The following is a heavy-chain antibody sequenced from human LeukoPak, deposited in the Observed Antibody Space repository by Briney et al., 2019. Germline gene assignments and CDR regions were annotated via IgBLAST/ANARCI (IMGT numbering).Heavy chain of an antibody. CDR3: ARDPGYCSGGSCLPNWFDP. Sequence: ASVKVSCTASGYTLTSYGISWVRQAPGQGLEWMGWISAYNGNTNYAQKLQGRVTMTTDTSTSTAYMELRSLRSDDTAVYYCARDPGYCSGGSCLPNWFDPWGQGTLVTVSS. CDR1: GYTLTSYG. J-gene: IGHJ5*02. D-gene: IGHD2-15*01. CDR2: ISAYNGNT. V-gene: IGHV1-18*01.